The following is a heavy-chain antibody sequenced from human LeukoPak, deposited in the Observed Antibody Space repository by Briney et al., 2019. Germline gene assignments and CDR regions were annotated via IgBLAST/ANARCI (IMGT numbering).Heavy chain of an antibody. CDR1: GFTFSSYA. J-gene: IGHJ6*02. D-gene: IGHD3-10*01. Sequence: PGGYLRLSCAASGFTFSSYAMSWVRQAPGKGLEWFSAISGSGGSTYYADSVKGRFTISRDNSKNTLYLQMNSLRAEDTAVYYCAKPGSSSFYYYGMDVWGQGTTVTVSS. CDR3: AKPGSSSFYYYGMDV. V-gene: IGHV3-23*01. CDR2: ISGSGGST.